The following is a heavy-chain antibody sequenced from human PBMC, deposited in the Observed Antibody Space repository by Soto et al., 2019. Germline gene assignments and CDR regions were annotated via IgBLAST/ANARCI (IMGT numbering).Heavy chain of an antibody. J-gene: IGHJ3*02. CDR3: ARHGDYDAFDI. Sequence: SETLSLTCTVSGGSISSYYWSWIRQPPGKGLEWIGYIYYSGSTNYNPSLKSRITISVDTSKNQFSLKLSSVTAADTAVYYCARHGDYDAFDIWGQGTMVTVSS. CDR2: IYYSGST. D-gene: IGHD4-17*01. CDR1: GGSISSYY. V-gene: IGHV4-59*08.